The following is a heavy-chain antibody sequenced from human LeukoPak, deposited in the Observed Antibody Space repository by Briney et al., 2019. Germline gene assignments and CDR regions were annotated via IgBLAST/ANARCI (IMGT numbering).Heavy chain of an antibody. CDR2: IYTSGST. J-gene: IGHJ6*03. V-gene: IGHV4-4*02. D-gene: IGHD3-22*01. CDR3: ARDGYYDSSGYSYYYYYMDV. CDR1: GGSISSSNW. Sequence: SETLSLTCAVSGGSISSSNWWSWVRQPPGKGLEWIGRIYTSGSTNYNPSLKSRVTISVDTSKNQFSLKLSSVTAADTAVYYCARDGYYDSSGYSYYYYYMDVWGKGTTVTISS.